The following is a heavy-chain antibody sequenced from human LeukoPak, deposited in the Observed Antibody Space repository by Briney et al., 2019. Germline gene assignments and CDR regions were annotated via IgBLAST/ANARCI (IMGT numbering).Heavy chain of an antibody. CDR2: ISYDGSNK. V-gene: IGHV3-30*18. Sequence: GRSLRLSCAASGFTFSSYGMHWVRQAPGKGLEWVAVISYDGSNKYYADSVKGRFTISRDNSKNTLYLQMNSLRAEDTAVYYCAKGVYGDQIRGDYWGQGTLVTVSS. CDR3: AKGVYGDQIRGDY. D-gene: IGHD4-17*01. J-gene: IGHJ4*02. CDR1: GFTFSSYG.